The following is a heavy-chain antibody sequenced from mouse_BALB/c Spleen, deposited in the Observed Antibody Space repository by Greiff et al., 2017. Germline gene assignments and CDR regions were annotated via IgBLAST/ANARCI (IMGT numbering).Heavy chain of an antibody. CDR2: IWGGGST. CDR1: GFSLTDYG. D-gene: IGHD2-10*02. Sequence: QVQLQQSGLGLVAPSQSLSITCTVSGFSLTDYGVSWIRQPPGKGLEWLGVIWGGGSTYYNSALKSRLSISKDNSKSQVFLKMNSLQTDDTAMYYGAKYGNYGLYYFDYWGQGTTLTVSS. V-gene: IGHV2-6-5*01. CDR3: AKYGNYGLYYFDY. J-gene: IGHJ2*01.